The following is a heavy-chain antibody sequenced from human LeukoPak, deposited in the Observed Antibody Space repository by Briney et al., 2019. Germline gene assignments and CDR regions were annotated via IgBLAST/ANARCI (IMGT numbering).Heavy chain of an antibody. CDR3: ARDRDGRYDFWSGYYTSAFDI. Sequence: ASVKVSCKASGYTFTSYYMHWVRQAPGQGLEWMGIINPSGGSTSYAQKFQGRVTMTRDTSTSTVYMELSSLRSEDTAVYYCARDRDGRYDFWSGYYTSAFDIWGQGTMVTVSS. D-gene: IGHD3-3*01. V-gene: IGHV1-46*01. CDR1: GYTFTSYY. CDR2: INPSGGST. J-gene: IGHJ3*02.